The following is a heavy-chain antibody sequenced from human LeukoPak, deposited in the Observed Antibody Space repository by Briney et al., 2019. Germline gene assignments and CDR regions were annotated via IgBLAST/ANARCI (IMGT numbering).Heavy chain of an antibody. Sequence: SETLSLTCTVSGDSISSYYWSRIRQPAGKGLQWIGRIYTSGSTNYNPSLKSRVTMSVDTSKNQFSLKLTSVTAADTAVYYCARGSAYCGGDCLDYWGQGTLVTVSS. CDR3: ARGSAYCGGDCLDY. CDR2: IYTSGST. CDR1: GDSISSYY. J-gene: IGHJ4*02. D-gene: IGHD2-21*02. V-gene: IGHV4-4*07.